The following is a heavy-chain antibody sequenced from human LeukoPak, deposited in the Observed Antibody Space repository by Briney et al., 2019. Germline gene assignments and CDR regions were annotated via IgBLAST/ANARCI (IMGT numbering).Heavy chain of an antibody. CDR1: EFTFSSYA. Sequence: GGSLRLSCAASEFTFSSYAMHWVRQAPGKGLEWVAFIRYDGSNQYYADSVKGRSTIPRDNSKNTLYLQMNSLRTEDTAVYYCAKGYYDSSGYYHPFEYWGQGTLVTVSS. CDR3: AKGYYDSSGYYHPFEY. V-gene: IGHV3-30*02. CDR2: IRYDGSNQ. D-gene: IGHD3-22*01. J-gene: IGHJ4*02.